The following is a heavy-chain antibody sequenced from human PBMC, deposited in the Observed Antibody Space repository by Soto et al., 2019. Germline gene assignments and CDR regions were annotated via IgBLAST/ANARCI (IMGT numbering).Heavy chain of an antibody. CDR1: GYNFTKYW. CDR2: IYPGDSDT. Sequence: GESLKISCKASGYNFTKYWIGWVRQTPGRGLEWMGIIYPGDSDTKYSPSFQGQVTISADKSISTTYLQWSSLKASDTAIYYCASGSRDCSGGSCYSHWGQGTLVTVSS. J-gene: IGHJ4*02. V-gene: IGHV5-51*01. CDR3: ASGSRDCSGGSCYSH. D-gene: IGHD2-15*01.